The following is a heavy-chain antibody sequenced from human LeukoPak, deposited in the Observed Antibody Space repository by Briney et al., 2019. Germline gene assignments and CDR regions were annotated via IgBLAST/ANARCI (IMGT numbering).Heavy chain of an antibody. J-gene: IGHJ4*02. CDR3: ATSGGY. CDR2: IKGDGSET. Sequence: GGSLRLSCAASGFTFSAYWMKWVRQAPGKGLVWVATIKGDGSETHYETSVKGRFTISRDNAKRSLYLQMTSLSVEDTAMYYCATSGGYWGQGTLVTVSP. D-gene: IGHD3-16*01. V-gene: IGHV3-7*01. CDR1: GFTFSAYW.